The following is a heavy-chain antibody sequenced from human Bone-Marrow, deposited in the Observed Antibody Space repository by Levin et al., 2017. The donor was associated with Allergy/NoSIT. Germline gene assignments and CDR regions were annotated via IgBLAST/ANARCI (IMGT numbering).Heavy chain of an antibody. CDR2: IIPIFGTA. CDR3: ARDLDPGNSYGWSSKFDY. J-gene: IGHJ4*02. D-gene: IGHD5-18*01. Sequence: AASVKVSCKASGGTFSNNVISWVRQAPGQGLEWMGGIIPIFGTANYAQNFQGRVTITADESTSTAYMELSSLRSEDTAVYYCARDLDPGNSYGWSSKFDYWGQGTLVTVSS. V-gene: IGHV1-69*13. CDR1: GGTFSNNV.